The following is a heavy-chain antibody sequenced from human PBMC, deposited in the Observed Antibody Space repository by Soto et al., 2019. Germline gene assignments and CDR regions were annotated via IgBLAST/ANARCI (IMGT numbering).Heavy chain of an antibody. CDR3: ARILHTTTSYYDYYYGMDV. J-gene: IGHJ6*02. D-gene: IGHD1-26*01. Sequence: GESLKISCEASGYSFTSYWIGWVRQMPGKGLEWMGIIHPGDSDTKYGPSFQGQVTISVDKSITTAYLQWTSLKASDTAMYYCARILHTTTSYYDYYYGMDVWGPATKVTVS. V-gene: IGHV5-51*01. CDR2: IHPGDSDT. CDR1: GYSFTSYW.